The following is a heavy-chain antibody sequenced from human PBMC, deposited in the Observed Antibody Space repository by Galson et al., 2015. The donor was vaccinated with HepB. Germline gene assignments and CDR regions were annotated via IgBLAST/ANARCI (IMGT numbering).Heavy chain of an antibody. CDR2: IWYDGSNK. D-gene: IGHD6-19*01. CDR3: ARGGYSSGWYDRLYYFDY. CDR1: GFTFSSYG. J-gene: IGHJ4*02. Sequence: SLRLSCAASGFTFSSYGMHWVRQAPGKGLEWVAVIWYDGSNKYYADSVKGRFTISRDNSKNTLYLQMNSLRAEDTAVYYCARGGYSSGWYDRLYYFDYWGQGTLVTASS. V-gene: IGHV3-33*01.